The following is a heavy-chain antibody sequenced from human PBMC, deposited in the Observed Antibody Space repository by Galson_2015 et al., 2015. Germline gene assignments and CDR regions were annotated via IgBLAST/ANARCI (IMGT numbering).Heavy chain of an antibody. CDR2: IWYDGSNK. V-gene: IGHV3-33*01. CDR3: ARDGPYCSSTSCLNYGDYVDYSWYFDL. D-gene: IGHD2-2*01. J-gene: IGHJ2*01. Sequence: SLRLSCAASGFTFSSYGMHWVRQAPGKGLEWVAVIWYDGSNKYYADSVKGRFTISRDNSKNTLYLQMNSLRAEDTAVYYCARDGPYCSSTSCLNYGDYVDYSWYFDLWGRGTLVTVSS. CDR1: GFTFSSYG.